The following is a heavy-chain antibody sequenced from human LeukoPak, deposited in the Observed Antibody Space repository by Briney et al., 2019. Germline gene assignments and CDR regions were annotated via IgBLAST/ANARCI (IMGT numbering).Heavy chain of an antibody. D-gene: IGHD4-23*01. CDR2: ISGSGGST. J-gene: IGHJ4*02. V-gene: IGHV3-23*01. Sequence: GGSLRLSCAASGFTFSSYAMSWVRQAPGKGLEWVSAISGSGGSTYYADSVKGRFTISRDNSKNTLYPQMNSLRAEDTAVYYCAKAVGGNFAGYFDYWGQGTLVTVSS. CDR1: GFTFSSYA. CDR3: AKAVGGNFAGYFDY.